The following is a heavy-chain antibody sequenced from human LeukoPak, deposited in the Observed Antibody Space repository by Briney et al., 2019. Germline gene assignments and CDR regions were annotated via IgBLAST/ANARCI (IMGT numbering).Heavy chain of an antibody. Sequence: SETLSLTCTVSGGSISSHYWSWIRHPAGKRLEWLGRIWTTGSTAYNPSYKSRLTMSMDKSKNQFSLTLTSMTAADTAVYYCARVRAYANFVGSFDLWGRGARVTVSS. V-gene: IGHV4-4*07. J-gene: IGHJ2*01. D-gene: IGHD1-26*01. CDR2: IWTTGST. CDR3: ARVRAYANFVGSFDL. CDR1: GGSISSHY.